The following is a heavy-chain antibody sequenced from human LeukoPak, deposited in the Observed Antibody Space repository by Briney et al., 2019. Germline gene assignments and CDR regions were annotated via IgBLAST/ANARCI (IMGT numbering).Heavy chain of an antibody. J-gene: IGHJ4*02. CDR2: ISGSGGST. V-gene: IGHV3-23*01. CDR3: AKEAWAYGDYYYFDY. D-gene: IGHD4-17*01. Sequence: PGGSLRLSCAASGFTFSSYAMSWVRQAPGKGLEWVSAISGSGGSTYYADSVKGRFTISRDNSKNTLYLQMNTVRAEDTAVYYCAKEAWAYGDYYYFDYWGQGTLVTVSS. CDR1: GFTFSSYA.